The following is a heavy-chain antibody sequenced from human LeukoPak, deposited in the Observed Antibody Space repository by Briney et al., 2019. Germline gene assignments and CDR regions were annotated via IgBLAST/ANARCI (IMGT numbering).Heavy chain of an antibody. Sequence: SETLSLTCTVSGGSISSYYWSWIRQPPGKGLEWIGYIYYSGSTNYNPSLTSRVTISVDTSKNQFSLKLSSVTAADTAVYYCAREIGDYYDSSGYSRTLDYWGQGTLVTVSS. D-gene: IGHD3-22*01. V-gene: IGHV4-59*01. CDR3: AREIGDYYDSSGYSRTLDY. CDR2: IYYSGST. CDR1: GGSISSYY. J-gene: IGHJ4*02.